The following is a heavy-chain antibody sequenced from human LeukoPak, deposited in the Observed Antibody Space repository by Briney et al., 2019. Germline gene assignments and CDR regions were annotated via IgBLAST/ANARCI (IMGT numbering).Heavy chain of an antibody. CDR1: KFSFSSYG. CDR3: GKGVNDYGGYRLDY. D-gene: IGHD4-23*01. V-gene: IGHV3-30*18. CDR2: ISYDGSNK. Sequence: GGSLRLSCAASKFSFSSYGMHWVRQAPGKGLEWVALISYDGSNKYYADSVKGRFTLPRYNSKRMLHLQMNSLRAEDTAVYYCGKGVNDYGGYRLDYWGQGTLVTVSS. J-gene: IGHJ4*02.